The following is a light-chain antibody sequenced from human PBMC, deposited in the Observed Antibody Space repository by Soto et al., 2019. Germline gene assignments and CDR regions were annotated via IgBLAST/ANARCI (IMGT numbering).Light chain of an antibody. CDR2: DAS. CDR3: QQYSSYWT. CDR1: QSISSW. Sequence: DIQMTQSPSTLSASVGDRVTITCRASQSISSWLAWYQQKPGKAPKVLIYDASNLESGVPSRFSGIGSGTEFTLTISSLQPDDSATYHCQQYSSYWTFGQGTKVDIK. V-gene: IGKV1-5*01. J-gene: IGKJ1*01.